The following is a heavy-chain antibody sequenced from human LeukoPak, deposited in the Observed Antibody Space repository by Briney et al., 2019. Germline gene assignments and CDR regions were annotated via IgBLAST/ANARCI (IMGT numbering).Heavy chain of an antibody. CDR3: AKGLPHYDDSSGWWDY. Sequence: GGSLRLSCAASGFTFSSYAMSLVRQGPGKGLEWVSALSGSGGSTYYADSVKGRFTISRDNSKNTLYLQMNSLRAEDTAVYYCAKGLPHYDDSSGWWDYWGQGTLVTVSS. CDR1: GFTFSSYA. D-gene: IGHD3-22*01. V-gene: IGHV3-23*01. CDR2: LSGSGGST. J-gene: IGHJ4*01.